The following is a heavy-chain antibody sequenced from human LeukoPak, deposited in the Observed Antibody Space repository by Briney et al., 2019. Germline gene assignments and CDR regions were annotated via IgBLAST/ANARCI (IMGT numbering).Heavy chain of an antibody. Sequence: SETLSLTCTVSGGSISSSSYYWGWIRQPPGKGLEWIGSIYYSGSTYYNPSLKSRVTISVDTSKNQFSLSLSSVTAADTAVYYCARVGPDFWSGYSYYYYYYMDVWGKGTTVTVSS. V-gene: IGHV4-39*07. CDR1: GGSISSSSYY. D-gene: IGHD3-3*01. J-gene: IGHJ6*03. CDR2: IYYSGST. CDR3: ARVGPDFWSGYSYYYYYYMDV.